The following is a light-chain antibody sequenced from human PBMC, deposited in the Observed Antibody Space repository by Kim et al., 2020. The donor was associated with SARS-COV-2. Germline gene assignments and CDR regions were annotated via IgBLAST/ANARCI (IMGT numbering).Light chain of an antibody. CDR3: QQHYTFPRT. CDR2: WAS. Sequence: DFVMTQSPDSLSVSLGETATINCKSSQSVLSRSDNRDYLVWYQQKPGQPPKLLICWASIRESGVPDRFSGSGSGTDFTLTITNLRAEDAALYFCQQHYTFPRTFGQGTKVDIK. J-gene: IGKJ1*01. CDR1: QSVLSRSDNRDY. V-gene: IGKV4-1*01.